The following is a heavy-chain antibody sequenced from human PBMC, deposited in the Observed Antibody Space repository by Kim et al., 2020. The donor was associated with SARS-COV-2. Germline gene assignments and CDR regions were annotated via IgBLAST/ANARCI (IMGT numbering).Heavy chain of an antibody. CDR3: TTYNTKNGFEI. CDR2: ISETGGST. J-gene: IGHJ3*02. Sequence: RGSLRLSCAASGFTFSTFAMTWVRQAPGKGLEWVSTISETGGSTWYPDSVKGRFTISRDNSKNTVYLQMNSLRAEDTALFYCTTYNTKNGFEIWGPGTMV. D-gene: IGHD3-10*01. CDR1: GFTFSTFA. V-gene: IGHV3-23*01.